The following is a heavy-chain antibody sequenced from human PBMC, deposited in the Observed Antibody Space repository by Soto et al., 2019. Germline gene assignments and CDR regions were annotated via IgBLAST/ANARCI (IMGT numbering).Heavy chain of an antibody. CDR1: GFTFNNYA. Sequence: EVQLLESGGGLVQPGGSLRLSCAASGFTFNNYAMTWVRQAPGKGLEWVSAISGGGDTTSSADSVKGRFTVSRDGSKNTPYLRMSSLRAEDTALYYCANGRGGSGSLTPRVDFWGQGTLVTVSS. CDR2: ISGGGDTT. V-gene: IGHV3-23*01. CDR3: ANGRGGSGSLTPRVDF. J-gene: IGHJ4*02. D-gene: IGHD3-10*01.